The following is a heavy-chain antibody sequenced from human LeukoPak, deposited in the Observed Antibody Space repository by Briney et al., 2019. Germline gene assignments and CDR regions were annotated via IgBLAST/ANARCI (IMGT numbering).Heavy chain of an antibody. CDR3: SRGRYYGSGSYIY. J-gene: IGHJ4*02. V-gene: IGHV1-69*05. CDR2: IIPIFGTA. D-gene: IGHD3-10*01. Sequence: SVKVSCKASGGTFSSYAISWVRQAPGQGLEWMGRIIPIFGTANYAQKFQGRVTITTDESTSTAYMELSSLRSEDTAVYYCSRGRYYGSGSYIYWGQGTLVTVSS. CDR1: GGTFSSYA.